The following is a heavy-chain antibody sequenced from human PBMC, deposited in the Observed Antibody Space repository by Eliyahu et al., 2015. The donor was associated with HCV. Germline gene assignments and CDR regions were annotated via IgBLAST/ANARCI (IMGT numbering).Heavy chain of an antibody. V-gene: IGHV3-23*01. J-gene: IGHJ4*02. D-gene: IGHD1-26*01. Sequence: EVQLLESGGGLVQPGXSLXLSCAXSGFTFSRFAMXWVRQAPGKGLQWVSTISTSVLNTYYADSVKGRFTISRDNSKNTLYLQMNSLRAEDTAVYYCANGRSPDYWGQGTLVTVSS. CDR1: GFTFSRFA. CDR2: ISTSVLNT. CDR3: ANGRSPDY.